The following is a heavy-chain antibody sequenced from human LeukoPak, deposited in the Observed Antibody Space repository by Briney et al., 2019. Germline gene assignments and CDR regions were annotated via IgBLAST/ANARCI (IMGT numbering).Heavy chain of an antibody. J-gene: IGHJ5*02. D-gene: IGHD2-8*01. CDR2: INPNSGGT. V-gene: IGHV1-2*02. CDR3: AGGAVLMVYAINEGNWFDP. CDR1: GYTFTGYY. Sequence: ASVKVSCKASGYTFTGYYMHWVRQAPGQGLEWMGWINPNSGGTNYAQKFQGRVTMTRDTSISTAYMELSRLRSDDTAVYYCAGGAVLMVYAINEGNWFDPWGQGTLVTVSS.